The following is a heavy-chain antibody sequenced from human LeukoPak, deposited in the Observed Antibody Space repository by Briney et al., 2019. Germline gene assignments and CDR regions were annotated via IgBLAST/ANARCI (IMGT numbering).Heavy chain of an antibody. V-gene: IGHV3-74*01. CDR3: AILGYCTITSCQGDY. CDR1: GFTFSNYW. Sequence: PGGSLRLSCAASGFTFSNYWMHWVRQAPGKGLVWVSRINNDGSSTTYADSVKGRFTISRDNSKNTLYLQMNSLRAEDTAVYYCAILGYCTITSCQGDYWGQGTLVTVSS. D-gene: IGHD2-2*01. CDR2: INNDGSST. J-gene: IGHJ4*02.